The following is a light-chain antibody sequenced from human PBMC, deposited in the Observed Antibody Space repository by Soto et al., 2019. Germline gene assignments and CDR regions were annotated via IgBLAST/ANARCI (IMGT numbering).Light chain of an antibody. J-gene: IGLJ3*02. V-gene: IGLV2-11*01. CDR2: DVT. CDR3: CSYGGYFWV. CDR1: SSDVGGYDY. Sequence: QSVLTQPRSVSGSPGQSVTISCTGTSSDVGGYDYVSWFQHQPGKVPKLMIYDVTKRPSGVPDRFSASKSGNTASLTISGLQAEDEAEYYCCSYGGYFWVFGGGTKLTVL.